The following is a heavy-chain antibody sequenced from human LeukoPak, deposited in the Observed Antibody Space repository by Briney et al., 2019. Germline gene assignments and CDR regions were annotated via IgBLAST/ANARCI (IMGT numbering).Heavy chain of an antibody. D-gene: IGHD5-12*01. CDR2: ISSSGSTI. J-gene: IGHJ4*02. V-gene: IGHV3-48*03. CDR1: GFTFSSYG. CDR3: ARVSGAGGYDTTFDY. Sequence: GGSLRLSCAASGFTFSSYGMNWVRQAPGKGLEWVSYISSSGSTIYYADSVKGRFTISRDNAKNSLYLQMNSLRAEDTAVYYCARVSGAGGYDTTFDYWGQGTLVTVSS.